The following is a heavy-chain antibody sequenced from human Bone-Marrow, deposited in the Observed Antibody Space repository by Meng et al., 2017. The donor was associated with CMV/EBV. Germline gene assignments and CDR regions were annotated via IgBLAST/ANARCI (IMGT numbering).Heavy chain of an antibody. J-gene: IGHJ4*02. CDR2: ISYDGSNK. CDR1: GFTFSSYV. CDR3: ASERITMIVVAY. Sequence: GESLKISCAASGFTFSSYVMHWVRQAPGKGLEWVAVISYDGSNKYYADSVKGRFTISRDNSKNTLYLQINSLSAEDTAVYYCASERITMIVVAYWGQGTLVTASS. D-gene: IGHD3-22*01. V-gene: IGHV3-30*19.